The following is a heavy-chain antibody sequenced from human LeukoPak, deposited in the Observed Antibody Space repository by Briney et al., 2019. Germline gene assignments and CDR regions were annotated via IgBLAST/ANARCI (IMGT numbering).Heavy chain of an antibody. J-gene: IGHJ4*02. CDR1: GGSISSYY. D-gene: IGHD1-1*01. Sequence: SETLSLACTVSGGSISSYYWSWIRQPPGKGLEWLGYIYYSGSTNYSPSLKSRVTMSVDTSKNQFSLKVSSVNAADTAVYYCATLTTTGTTYFDFWGQGTPVTVSS. CDR2: IYYSGST. V-gene: IGHV4-59*01. CDR3: ATLTTTGTTYFDF.